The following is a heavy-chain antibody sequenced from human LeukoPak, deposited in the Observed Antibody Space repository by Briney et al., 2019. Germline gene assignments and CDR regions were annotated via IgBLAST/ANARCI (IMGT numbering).Heavy chain of an antibody. J-gene: IGHJ5*02. CDR3: ARGDLYSSSPWGFDP. Sequence: SETLSLTCTVSGGSISSYYWSWIRQPPGKGLEWIGYIYYSGSTNYNPSLKSRVTISVDTSKNQFSLKLSSVTAADTAVYYCARGDLYSSSPWGFDPWGQGTLVTVSS. CDR2: IYYSGST. D-gene: IGHD6-6*01. CDR1: GGSISSYY. V-gene: IGHV4-59*01.